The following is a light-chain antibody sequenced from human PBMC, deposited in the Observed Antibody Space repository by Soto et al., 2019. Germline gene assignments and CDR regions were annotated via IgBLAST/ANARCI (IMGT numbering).Light chain of an antibody. J-gene: IGLJ3*02. V-gene: IGLV1-40*01. CDR1: SSNIGAGYD. CDR2: GNS. Sequence: QSVLTQPPSVSGAPGQRVTISCTGSSSNIGAGYDVHWYQQLPGTAPKLLIYGNSNRPSGVPDRFSGSKSGTSASLANTGVQAEDEADYYCQSYDRSLSALFGRGTEVTVL. CDR3: QSYDRSLSAL.